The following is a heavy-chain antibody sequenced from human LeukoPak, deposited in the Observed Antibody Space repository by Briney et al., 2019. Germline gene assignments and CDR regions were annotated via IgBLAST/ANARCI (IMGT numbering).Heavy chain of an antibody. V-gene: IGHV1-24*01. J-gene: IGHJ4*02. CDR2: FDPEDGET. D-gene: IGHD3-3*01. CDR3: ATTGPDFWSGYYDC. CDR1: GYTLTELS. Sequence: VASVEVSCKVSGYTLTELSMHWVRQAPGKGLEWMGGFDPEDGETIYAQKFQGRVTMTEDTSTDTAYMELSSLRSEDTAVYYCATTGPDFWSGYYDCWGQGTLVTVSS.